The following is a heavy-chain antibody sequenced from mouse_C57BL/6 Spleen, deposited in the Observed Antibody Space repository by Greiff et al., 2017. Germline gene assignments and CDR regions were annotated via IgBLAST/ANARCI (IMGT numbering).Heavy chain of an antibody. D-gene: IGHD2-4*01. CDR1: GYAFSSSW. Sequence: VQLQQSGPELVKPGASVKISCKASGYAFSSSWMNWVKQRPGKGLEWIGRIYPGDGDTNYNGKFKGKATLTADKSSSTAYMQLSSLTSEDSAVYFCATIGIYYDYDGDYYAMDYWGQGTSVTVSS. CDR2: IYPGDGDT. CDR3: ATIGIYYDYDGDYYAMDY. J-gene: IGHJ4*01. V-gene: IGHV1-82*01.